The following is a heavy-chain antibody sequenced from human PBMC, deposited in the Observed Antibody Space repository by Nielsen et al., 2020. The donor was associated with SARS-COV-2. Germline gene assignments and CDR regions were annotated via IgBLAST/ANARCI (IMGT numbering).Heavy chain of an antibody. CDR3: ARDWSRAFDV. CDR1: GFTFSGYS. CDR2: ISDDGSVN. Sequence: GALRLSCTASGFTFSGYSMHWVRQTAGKGLEWVAAISDDGSVNYYPQSVKGRFTVSRDNSKNTLFLHMNSLTAEDTAIYYCARDWSRAFDVWGQGTMVTVSS. V-gene: IGHV3-30*04. J-gene: IGHJ3*01.